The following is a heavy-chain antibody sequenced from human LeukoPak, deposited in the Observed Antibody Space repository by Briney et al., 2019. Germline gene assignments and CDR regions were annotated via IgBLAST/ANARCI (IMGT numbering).Heavy chain of an antibody. CDR1: GFTFSSYA. CDR3: ARAFISGGRWFDP. J-gene: IGHJ5*02. CDR2: ISYDGSNK. D-gene: IGHD3-16*01. Sequence: RTGGSLRLSCAASGFTFSSYAMHWVRQAPGKGLEWVAVISYDGSNKYYADSVKGRFTISRDNSKNTLYLQMNSLRAEDTAVYYCARAFISGGRWFDPWGQGTLVTVSS. V-gene: IGHV3-30*04.